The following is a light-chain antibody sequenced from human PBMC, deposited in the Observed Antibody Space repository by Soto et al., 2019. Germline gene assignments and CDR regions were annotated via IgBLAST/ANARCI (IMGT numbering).Light chain of an antibody. CDR3: QQYDNVPIT. CDR1: QDITNF. V-gene: IGKV1-33*01. CDR2: DAS. J-gene: IGKJ5*01. Sequence: DIQMTQSPSSLSASVGDRVTITCQASQDITNFLNWYQQKPGKAPKLLISDASNLETGAPSRFSGSVSATDFTLTSGSLQPEDFAKYYCQQYDNVPITFGQGTRLEIK.